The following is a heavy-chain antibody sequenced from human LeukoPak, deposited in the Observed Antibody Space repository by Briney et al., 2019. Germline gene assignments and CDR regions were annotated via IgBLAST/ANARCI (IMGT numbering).Heavy chain of an antibody. J-gene: IGHJ3*02. Sequence: GGSLRLSCAASGFTFSSHWMHWVRQAPGKGLVWVSHSNSDGSSTNYADSVKGRFTISRDNAKNTLYLQMNNLRAEDTAVYYCARAIYDAFDIWGQGTMVTVSS. D-gene: IGHD5-24*01. CDR3: ARAIYDAFDI. CDR2: SNSDGSST. CDR1: GFTFSSHW. V-gene: IGHV3-74*01.